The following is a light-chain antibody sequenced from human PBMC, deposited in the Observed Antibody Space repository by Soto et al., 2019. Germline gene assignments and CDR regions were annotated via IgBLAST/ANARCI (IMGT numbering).Light chain of an antibody. Sequence: ATQLTQSPSSLSASVGDMVNISCRASQDIGNAIGWYQQKPGRAPSLLIYLASYLQTGVPRRFRGSGSGTDFTLTISSLQPEDFCTYYCLQDSNYPLTFGAGTRWIS. CDR1: QDIGNA. CDR3: LQDSNYPLT. CDR2: LAS. J-gene: IGKJ3*01. V-gene: IGKV1-6*02.